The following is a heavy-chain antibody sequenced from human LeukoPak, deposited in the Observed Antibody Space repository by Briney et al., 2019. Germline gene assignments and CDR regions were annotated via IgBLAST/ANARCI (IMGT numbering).Heavy chain of an antibody. J-gene: IGHJ4*02. V-gene: IGHV3-48*01. CDR2: ISSSSSTI. Sequence: GGSLRLSCAASGFTFSSYSMNWVRQAPGKGLEWVSYISSSSSTIHYADPVKGRFTISRDNSKNTLYLQMNSLRAEDTAIYYCAKGHHAYYYDTSVDYWGQGTLVTVSS. CDR3: AKGHHAYYYDTSVDY. D-gene: IGHD3-22*01. CDR1: GFTFSSYS.